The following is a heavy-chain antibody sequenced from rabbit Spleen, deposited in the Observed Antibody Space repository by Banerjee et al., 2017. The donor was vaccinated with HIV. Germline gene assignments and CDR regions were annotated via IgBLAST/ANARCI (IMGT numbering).Heavy chain of an antibody. V-gene: IGHV1S45*01. CDR1: GFSFSDRDV. CDR2: INASTGKP. Sequence: QEQLVESGGGLVQPEGSLTLTCTASGFSFSDRDVMCWVRQAPGKGLQWIACINASTGKPVYATWASGRFTISRTSSTTVTLRMTSLTAADTATYFCARGSAAMTMVIIGFYLNLWGPGTLVTVS. D-gene: IGHD2-1*01. CDR3: ARGSAAMTMVIIGFYLNL. J-gene: IGHJ4*01.